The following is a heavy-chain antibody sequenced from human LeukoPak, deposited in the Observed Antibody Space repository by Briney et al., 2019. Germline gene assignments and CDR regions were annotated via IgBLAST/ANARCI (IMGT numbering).Heavy chain of an antibody. V-gene: IGHV1-2*02. D-gene: IGHD3-3*01. J-gene: IGHJ6*02. CDR3: ASAYDSWSGYYGMDV. CDR1: GYTFTGYY. Sequence: ASVKVSCKASGYTFTGYYMHWVRQAPGQGLEWMGWINPNSGGTNYAQKFQGRVTMTRDTSISTAYMELSRLRSDDTAVYYCASAYDSWSGYYGMDVWGQGTTVTVSS. CDR2: INPNSGGT.